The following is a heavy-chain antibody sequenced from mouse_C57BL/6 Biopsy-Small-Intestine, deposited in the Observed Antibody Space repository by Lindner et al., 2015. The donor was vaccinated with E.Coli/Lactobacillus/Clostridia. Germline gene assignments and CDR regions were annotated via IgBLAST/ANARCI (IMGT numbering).Heavy chain of an antibody. CDR3: ALQQGVRDFDF. CDR1: EYKFTSDY. V-gene: IGHV1-59*01. CDR2: IDSRDGAT. J-gene: IGHJ3*01. Sequence: SVKVSCKAPEYKFTSDYMHWVRQAPGQGLEWLGVIDSRDGATNYAQKFQGRVIMTKDTSTSAIYMELSSLTSDDTAVYYCALQQGVRDFDFWGQGTMVTVSS.